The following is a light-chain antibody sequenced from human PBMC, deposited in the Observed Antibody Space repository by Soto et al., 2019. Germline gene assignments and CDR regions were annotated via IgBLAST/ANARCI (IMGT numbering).Light chain of an antibody. CDR2: KAS. Sequence: DIQMTQSPSSLSASVGDRVTITCRASQSISNWLAWYQQKPGKAPKLLIYKASTLKSGVPSRFSGSGSGTEFTLTISSLQPDDFATYYCQHYNSYSEAFGQGTKVEIK. J-gene: IGKJ1*01. V-gene: IGKV1-5*03. CDR1: QSISNW. CDR3: QHYNSYSEA.